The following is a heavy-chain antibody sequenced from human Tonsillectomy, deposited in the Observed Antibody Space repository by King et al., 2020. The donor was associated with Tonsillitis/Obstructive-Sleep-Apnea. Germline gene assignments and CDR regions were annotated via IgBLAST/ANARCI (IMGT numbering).Heavy chain of an antibody. D-gene: IGHD1-26*01. Sequence: HVQLVESGGGVVQPGRSLRLSCAASGFTFSSYAIHWVRQAPGKGLKWVAVISYDGSNKNYADSVKGRFTISRDDSKKTLYLQMNSLATEDTGVYYCARGDGVGPTSLDYWGQGTLVTVSS. CDR2: ISYDGSNK. CDR3: ARGDGVGPTSLDY. V-gene: IGHV3-30*04. CDR1: GFTFSSYA. J-gene: IGHJ4*02.